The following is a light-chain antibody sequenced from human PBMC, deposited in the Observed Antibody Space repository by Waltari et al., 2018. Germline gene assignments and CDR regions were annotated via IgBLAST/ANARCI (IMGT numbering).Light chain of an antibody. CDR2: KAS. J-gene: IGKJ1*01. CDR3: QQYYNYWT. CDR1: QSINAW. Sequence: ITCRASQSINAWLAGYQQKPGKAPKLLIYKASNLESGVPSRFSGSGSGTEFTLTISSLQPGEFATYYCQQYYNYWTFGQGTKVEIK. V-gene: IGKV1-5*03.